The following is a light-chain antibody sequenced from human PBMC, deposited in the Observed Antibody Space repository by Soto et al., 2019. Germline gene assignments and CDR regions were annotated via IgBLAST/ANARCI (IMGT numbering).Light chain of an antibody. Sequence: DIVMTQSPDSLAVSLGERATINCKSIQNILYRSNTKAKLAWYQQKPGQPPKLLIYWASTRESGVPDRFSGSGSGTDFTLTINCLQAEDVAVYYCQQYYSTPLTFGQGTRLEIK. CDR1: QNILYRSNTKAK. V-gene: IGKV4-1*01. CDR3: QQYYSTPLT. J-gene: IGKJ5*01. CDR2: WAS.